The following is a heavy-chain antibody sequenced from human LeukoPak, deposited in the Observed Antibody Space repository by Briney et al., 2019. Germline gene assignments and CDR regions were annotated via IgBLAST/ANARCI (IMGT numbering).Heavy chain of an antibody. J-gene: IGHJ4*02. V-gene: IGHV3-30*02. CDR2: IRYDGSNK. CDR3: AKDLGYCSSTSCYTGGYFDY. CDR1: GFTFSSYG. Sequence: GGSLRLYCAASGFTFSSYGTHWVRQAPGKGLEWVAFIRYDGSNKYYADSVKGRFTISRDNSKNTLYLQMNSLRAEDTAVYYCAKDLGYCSSTSCYTGGYFDYWGQGTLVTVSS. D-gene: IGHD2-2*02.